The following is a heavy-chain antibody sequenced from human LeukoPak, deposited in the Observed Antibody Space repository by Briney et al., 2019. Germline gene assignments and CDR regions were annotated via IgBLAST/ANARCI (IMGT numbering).Heavy chain of an antibody. V-gene: IGHV4-61*02. CDR1: GGSISSGSYY. CDR2: IYTSGST. CDR3: ARWATGGADY. J-gene: IGHJ4*02. D-gene: IGHD3-10*01. Sequence: SETLSLTCSVSGGSISSGSYYWSWIRQPAGKGLEWIGRIYTSGSTNYNPSLKSRVTISVDTSKNQFSLKLSSVTAADTAVYYCARWATGGADYWGQGTLVTVSS.